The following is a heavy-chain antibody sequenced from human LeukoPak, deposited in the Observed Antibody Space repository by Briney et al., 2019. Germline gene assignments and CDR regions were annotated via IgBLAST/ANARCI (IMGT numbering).Heavy chain of an antibody. Sequence: PRASVKISCKTSGYSFTKYGINWVRRAPGQGLEWLGWVSTYNDNTNYAERLQARVSMTTDTSTSTAYMELMSLQSDDTAVYYCATRRDSSGWYSLDYWGQGTLVTVSS. D-gene: IGHD6-19*01. CDR2: VSTYNDNT. J-gene: IGHJ4*02. V-gene: IGHV1-18*01. CDR1: GYSFTKYG. CDR3: ATRRDSSGWYSLDY.